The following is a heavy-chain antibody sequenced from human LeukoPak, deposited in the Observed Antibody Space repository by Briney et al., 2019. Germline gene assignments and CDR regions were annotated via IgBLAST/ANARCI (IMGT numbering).Heavy chain of an antibody. Sequence: QPGGSLRLSCAASGFTFSSYEMNWVRQAPGKGLEWVSYISKTGSTIYYADSVKGRFTISRDNAKNSLHLQMNSLRAEDTAVYYCAREAFDDYDLYYYLDVWGTGTAVTISS. CDR2: ISKTGSTI. CDR3: AREAFDDYDLYYYLDV. D-gene: IGHD4/OR15-4a*01. V-gene: IGHV3-48*03. J-gene: IGHJ6*03. CDR1: GFTFSSYE.